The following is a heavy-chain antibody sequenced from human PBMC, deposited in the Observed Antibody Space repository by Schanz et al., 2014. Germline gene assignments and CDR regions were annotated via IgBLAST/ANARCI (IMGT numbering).Heavy chain of an antibody. V-gene: IGHV3-23*04. J-gene: IGHJ4*01. D-gene: IGHD2-8*02. CDR2: ISHSGGSK. CDR3: TMRIGYSTGDSCADGTDWGLDY. Sequence: EVRLVESGGGLVQPGGSLRLSCEASGFDFNSYSMNWVRQVPGKGLEWVSSISHSGGSKYYADSVKGRFTISRDNSENTLYPHTSSSSDDASYLYFSTMRIGYSTGDSCADGTDWGLDYWGQGAMVTVSS. CDR1: GFDFNSYS.